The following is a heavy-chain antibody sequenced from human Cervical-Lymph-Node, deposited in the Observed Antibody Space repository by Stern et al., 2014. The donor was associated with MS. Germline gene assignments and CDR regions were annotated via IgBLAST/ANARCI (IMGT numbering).Heavy chain of an antibody. CDR2: IYPGDSKT. V-gene: IGHV5-51*01. CDR3: ARQTTAWASDV. CDR1: GYKFSIYW. D-gene: IGHD1-14*01. J-gene: IGHJ4*02. Sequence: EVQLVQSGAELIRPGESLKISCKGSGYKFSIYWIAWVRQMPGQGLEWMGIIYPGDSKTSSSPSFQGQVTMSADKSTSTAYLQWSSLNASDTAMYFCARQTTAWASDVWGQGTLVTVSS.